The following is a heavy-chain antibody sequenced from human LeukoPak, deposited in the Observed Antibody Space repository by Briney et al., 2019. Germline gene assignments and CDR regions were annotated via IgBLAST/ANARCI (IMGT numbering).Heavy chain of an antibody. V-gene: IGHV1-18*01. CDR2: ISAYNGST. CDR3: ARVTVVVNYYYGMDV. D-gene: IGHD2-2*01. Sequence: GASVKVSCKASGYTFTSYGISWVRQAPGQGLEWMGWISAYNGSTNYAQKLQGRVTMTTDTSTSTVYMELRSLRSDDTAAYYCARVTVVVNYYYGMDVWGQGTTVTVSS. CDR1: GYTFTSYG. J-gene: IGHJ6*02.